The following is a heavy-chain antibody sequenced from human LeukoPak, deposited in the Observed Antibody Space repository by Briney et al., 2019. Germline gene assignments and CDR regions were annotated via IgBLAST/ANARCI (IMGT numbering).Heavy chain of an antibody. Sequence: SETLSLTCAVSGYSISSGYYWGWIRQPPGKGLEWIGSIYHSGSTYYNPSLKSRVTISVDTSKNQFSLKLSSVTAADTALYYCARRRAYSYPTYFDNWGKETLVTVPP. D-gene: IGHD5-18*01. CDR1: GYSISSGYY. J-gene: IGHJ4*02. V-gene: IGHV4-38-2*01. CDR2: IYHSGST. CDR3: ARRRAYSYPTYFDN.